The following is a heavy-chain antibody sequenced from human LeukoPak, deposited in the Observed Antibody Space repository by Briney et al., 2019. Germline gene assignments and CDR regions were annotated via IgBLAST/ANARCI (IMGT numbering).Heavy chain of an antibody. CDR3: ARQSYYYYYMDV. Sequence: SETLSLTCTVSGGSISSYYWSWIRQPPGKGLEWIGYIYTSGSTNYNPSLKSRVTISVDTSKIQCSLKLSSVTAADTAVYYCARQSYYYYYMDVWGKGTTVTVSS. V-gene: IGHV4-4*09. J-gene: IGHJ6*03. CDR1: GGSISSYY. CDR2: IYTSGST.